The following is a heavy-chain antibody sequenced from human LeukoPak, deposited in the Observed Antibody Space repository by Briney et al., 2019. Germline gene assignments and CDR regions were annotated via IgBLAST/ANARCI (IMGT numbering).Heavy chain of an antibody. V-gene: IGHV3-21*01. Sequence: PGGTLRLSCAASGFTFSSYSMNWVLQAPGKGLEWVSSISSSSSYIYYADSVKGRFTISRDNAKNSLYLQMNSLRAEDTAVYYCARGSWYGRGNFDYWGQGTLVTVSS. CDR1: GFTFSSYS. CDR2: ISSSSSYI. J-gene: IGHJ4*02. D-gene: IGHD6-13*01. CDR3: ARGSWYGRGNFDY.